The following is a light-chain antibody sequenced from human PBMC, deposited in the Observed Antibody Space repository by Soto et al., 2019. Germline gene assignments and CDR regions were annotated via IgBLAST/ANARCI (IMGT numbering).Light chain of an antibody. CDR2: DAS. J-gene: IGKJ3*01. V-gene: IGKV1-5*01. CDR1: QSISSW. Sequence: DIQMTQSPSTLSASVGDRVTITCRASQSISSWLAWYQQKAGKAPKLLIYDASSLESGVPSRFCGSGSGSEFTLTISSLQPDDFAAYYCQQYNSYRGLFTFVRGTKVDIK. CDR3: QQYNSYRGLFT.